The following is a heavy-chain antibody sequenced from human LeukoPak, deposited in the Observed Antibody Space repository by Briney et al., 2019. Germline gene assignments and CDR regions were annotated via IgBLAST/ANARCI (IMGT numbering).Heavy chain of an antibody. CDR2: ISSSSSYI. CDR3: ARDYTALGSSWLNWFDP. V-gene: IGHV3-21*01. D-gene: IGHD6-13*01. Sequence: PGGSLRLSCAASGFTFSSYSMNWVRQAPGKGLEWVSSISSSSSYIYYADSVKGRFTISRDNAKNSLYLQMNSLRAEDTAVYYYARDYTALGSSWLNWFDPWGQGTLVTVSS. CDR1: GFTFSSYS. J-gene: IGHJ5*02.